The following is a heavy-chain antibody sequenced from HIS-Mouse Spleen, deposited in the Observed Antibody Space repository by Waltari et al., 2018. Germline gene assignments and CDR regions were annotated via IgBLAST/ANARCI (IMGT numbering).Heavy chain of an antibody. D-gene: IGHD3-3*01. Sequence: QVQLQESGPGLVKPSETLSLTCTVAGGSISSYYWSWIRQPAGKGLEWMGRIYTSGVTNQHPSLKSRVTMSVDTSQNQCSLKLSSVTAADTAVYYCARDFHDLWSGYYGGDKKHDAFDIWGQGTMVTVSS. CDR3: ARDFHDLWSGYYGGDKKHDAFDI. J-gene: IGHJ3*02. V-gene: IGHV4-4*07. CDR1: GGSISSYY. CDR2: IYTSGVT.